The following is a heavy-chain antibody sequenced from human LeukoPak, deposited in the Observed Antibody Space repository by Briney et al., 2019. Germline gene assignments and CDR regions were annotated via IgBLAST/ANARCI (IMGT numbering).Heavy chain of an antibody. V-gene: IGHV3-30*18. CDR2: ISYDGSNK. Sequence: GRSLRLSCAASGFTFSSYGMHWVRQAPGKGLEWVAVISYDGSNKYYADSVKGRFTISRDNSKNTLYLQMNSLRAEDTAVYYCAKDRRSSSSEYYYYYGMDVWGQGTTVTVSS. D-gene: IGHD6-6*01. CDR1: GFTFSSYG. J-gene: IGHJ6*02. CDR3: AKDRRSSSSEYYYYYGMDV.